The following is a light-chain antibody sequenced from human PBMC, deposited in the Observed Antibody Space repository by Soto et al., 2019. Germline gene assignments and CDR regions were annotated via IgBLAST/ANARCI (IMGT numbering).Light chain of an antibody. J-gene: IGKJ5*01. CDR3: QQRSNWPIT. CDR2: DAS. Sequence: EIVMTQSPATLSVSPGERGTLSCRASQSVSNNLAWYQQKPGQAPRLLIYDASNRATGIPARFSGSGSGTDFTLTISSLEPEDFAVYYCQQRSNWPITFGQGTRLEIK. V-gene: IGKV3-11*01. CDR1: QSVSNN.